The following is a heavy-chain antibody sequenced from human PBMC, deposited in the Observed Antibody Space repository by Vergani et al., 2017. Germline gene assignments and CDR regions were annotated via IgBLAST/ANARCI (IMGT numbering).Heavy chain of an antibody. CDR1: GYTFTSYY. CDR2: INPSGGST. CDR3: ARDSKWLRLGWFDP. D-gene: IGHD5-12*01. J-gene: IGHJ5*02. V-gene: IGHV1-46*01. Sequence: QVQLVQSGAEVKKPGASVKVSCKASGYTFTSYYMHWVRQAPGQGLEWMGIINPSGGSTSYAQKFQGRVTMTTDTSTSTAYMELRSLRSDDTAVYYCARDSKWLRLGWFDPWGQGTLVTVSS.